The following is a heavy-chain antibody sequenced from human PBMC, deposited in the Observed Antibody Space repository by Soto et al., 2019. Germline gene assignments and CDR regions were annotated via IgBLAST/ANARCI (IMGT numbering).Heavy chain of an antibody. J-gene: IGHJ6*02. D-gene: IGHD3-3*01. CDR2: ISYDGSNK. CDR3: AALTLRFLEWLPTPYGMDV. Sequence: PSETLSLTCTVSGGSISSSSYYWGWIRQPPGKGLEWVAVISYDGSNKYYADSVKGRFTISRDNSKNTLYLQMNSLRAEDTAVYYCAALTLRFLEWLPTPYGMDVWGQGTTVTVSS. CDR1: GGSISSSS. V-gene: IGHV3-30*03.